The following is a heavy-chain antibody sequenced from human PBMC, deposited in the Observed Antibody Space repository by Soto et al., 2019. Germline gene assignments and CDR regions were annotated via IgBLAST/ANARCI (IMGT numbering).Heavy chain of an antibody. Sequence: SETLSLTCAVYGGSFSGYYWSWIRQPPGKVLEWIGEINHSGSTNYNPSLKSRVTISVDTSKNQFSLKLSSVTAADTAVYYCARVPPSGYYYYYFDYWGQGTLVTVSS. CDR2: INHSGST. D-gene: IGHD3-22*01. CDR1: GGSFSGYY. CDR3: ARVPPSGYYYYYFDY. J-gene: IGHJ4*02. V-gene: IGHV4-34*01.